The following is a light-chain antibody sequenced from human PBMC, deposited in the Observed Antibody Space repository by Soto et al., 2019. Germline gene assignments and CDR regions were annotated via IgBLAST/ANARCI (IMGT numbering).Light chain of an antibody. V-gene: IGKV3-20*01. CDR3: QQYGASPWT. CDR1: QSVSNN. CDR2: GAS. J-gene: IGKJ1*01. Sequence: EIVMTQSPATLSVSPGERATLSCRASQSVSNNLAWYQQQPGQAPRLLIYGASSRVTGIPDRFSGSGSGTDFTLTISRLEPEDFAVYYCQQYGASPWTFGQGTKVDIK.